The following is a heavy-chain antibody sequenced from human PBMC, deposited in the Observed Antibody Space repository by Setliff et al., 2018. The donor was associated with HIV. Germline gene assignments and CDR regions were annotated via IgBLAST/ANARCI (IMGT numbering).Heavy chain of an antibody. Sequence: ASVKVSCKTFGYYFNIDYIHWVRQAPGQGLEWMGIISPFDDTTNYAQKFQGRVTTTRDTSTNTVYMELSSLRSEDTAVYYCARNPEMAALNYFYYYMDVWGKGTTVTVSS. CDR1: GYYFNIDY. CDR2: ISPFDDTT. D-gene: IGHD6-19*01. J-gene: IGHJ6*03. V-gene: IGHV1-46*02. CDR3: ARNPEMAALNYFYYYMDV.